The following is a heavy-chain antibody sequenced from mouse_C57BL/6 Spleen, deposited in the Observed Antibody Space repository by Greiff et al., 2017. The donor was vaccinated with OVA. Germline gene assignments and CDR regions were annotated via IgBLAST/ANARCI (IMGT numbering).Heavy chain of an antibody. CDR3: AREALLDY. Sequence: VQLQESGAELVKPGASVKLSCKASGYTFTSYWMHWVKQRPGQGLEWIGMIHPNSGSTNYNEKFKSKATLTVDKSSSTAYMQLSSLTSEDSAVYYCAREALLDYWGQGTTLTVSS. CDR2: IHPNSGST. CDR1: GYTFTSYW. V-gene: IGHV1-64*01. D-gene: IGHD1-3*01. J-gene: IGHJ2*01.